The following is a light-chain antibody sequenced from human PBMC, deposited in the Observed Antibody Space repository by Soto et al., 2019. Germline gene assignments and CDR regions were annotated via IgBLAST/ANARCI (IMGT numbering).Light chain of an antibody. J-gene: IGKJ1*01. CDR1: QSVNRQ. V-gene: IGKV3-15*01. CDR3: QHTLKWPPT. CDR2: DTS. Sequence: EIVMTQSPASLSVTPGERVTLSCRASQSVNRQVLWYQHRPGQAPRLLIYDTSARAAGIPARFSGSGSATELTLTNSSLQPEDFALYYCQHTLKWPPTFDLGTRVEI.